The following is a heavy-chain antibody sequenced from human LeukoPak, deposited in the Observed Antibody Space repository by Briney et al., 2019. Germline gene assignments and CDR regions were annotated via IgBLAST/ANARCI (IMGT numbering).Heavy chain of an antibody. CDR2: FHNSGTS. J-gene: IGHJ4*02. CDR1: DDSISDYY. CDR3: ARGDQLLYDY. V-gene: IGHV4-59*01. D-gene: IGHD2-2*02. Sequence: SETLSLTCTVSDDSISDYYRGWIRQPPGKGLEWIGYFHNSGTSTYNPSLKSRVTISADTSKNQFSLKLNSLTTADTAVYYCARGDQLLYDYWGQGTLVTVSS.